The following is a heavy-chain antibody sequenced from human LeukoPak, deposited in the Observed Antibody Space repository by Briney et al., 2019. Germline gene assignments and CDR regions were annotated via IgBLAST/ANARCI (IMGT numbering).Heavy chain of an antibody. CDR3: ARITGYYDSSGYYTVLGYYYGMDV. J-gene: IGHJ6*02. CDR1: GFTFSSYW. CDR2: INSDGSSK. D-gene: IGHD3-22*01. V-gene: IGHV3-74*01. Sequence: GGSLRLSCAASGFTFSSYWMHWVRQAPGKGLVWVSRINSDGSSKSYADSVKGRFTISRDNAKNTLYLQMNSLRAEDTAVYYCARITGYYDSSGYYTVLGYYYGMDVWGQGTTVTVSS.